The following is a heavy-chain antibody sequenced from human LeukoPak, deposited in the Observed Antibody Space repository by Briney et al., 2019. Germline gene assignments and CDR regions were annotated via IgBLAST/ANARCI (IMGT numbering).Heavy chain of an antibody. J-gene: IGHJ1*01. CDR2: IYYSGST. D-gene: IGHD2-2*01. Sequence: PSETLSLTCTVSGGSISSYYWSWIRQPPGKGLEWMGYIYYSGSTNYNPSLKSRVTISVDTSKNQFSLKLSSVTAADTAVYYCARAAPAARGGYFQHWGQGTLVTVSS. CDR3: ARAAPAARGGYFQH. CDR1: GGSISSYY. V-gene: IGHV4-59*01.